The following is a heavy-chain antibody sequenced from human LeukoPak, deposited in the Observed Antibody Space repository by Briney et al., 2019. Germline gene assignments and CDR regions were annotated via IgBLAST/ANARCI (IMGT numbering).Heavy chain of an antibody. V-gene: IGHV3-23*01. D-gene: IGHD2-2*01. CDR1: GFTFSDYA. CDR2: LSGSGAGT. Sequence: GGSLRLSCAASGFTFSDYALGWVRQAPGRGLEWVATLSGSGAGTYYSDSVKGRFTISRDNSKNTLYLQMNSLRAEDTAVYYCASGIGYCSSTSCSDFDYWGQGTLVTVSS. J-gene: IGHJ4*02. CDR3: ASGIGYCSSTSCSDFDY.